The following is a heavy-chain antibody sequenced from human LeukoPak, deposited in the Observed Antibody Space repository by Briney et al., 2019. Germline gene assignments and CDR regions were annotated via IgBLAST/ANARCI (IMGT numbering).Heavy chain of an antibody. J-gene: IGHJ6*03. Sequence: GGSLRLSCAASGFTFSSYWMSWVRQAPGKGLEWVANIKRDGSEKYYVDSVKGRFTISRDNAKNSLYLQMNSLRDEDTAVYYCARDPYSGSYGDYYYYYMDVWGKGTTVTISS. V-gene: IGHV3-7*01. CDR2: IKRDGSEK. CDR3: ARDPYSGSYGDYYYYYMDV. D-gene: IGHD1-26*01. CDR1: GFTFSSYW.